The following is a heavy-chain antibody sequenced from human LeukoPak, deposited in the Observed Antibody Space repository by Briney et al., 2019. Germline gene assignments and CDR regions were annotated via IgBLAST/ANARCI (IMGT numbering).Heavy chain of an antibody. Sequence: GGSLRLSCAASGFTFSSYSMNWVRQAPGKGLEWVSSISSSSSYIYYANSVKGRFTISRDNAKNTVYLQMNSLRADDTALYYCTRAGPGRTGTYYMDVWGKGTTVTASS. D-gene: IGHD1-7*01. CDR2: ISSSSSYI. CDR3: TRAGPGRTGTYYMDV. J-gene: IGHJ6*03. V-gene: IGHV3-21*01. CDR1: GFTFSSYS.